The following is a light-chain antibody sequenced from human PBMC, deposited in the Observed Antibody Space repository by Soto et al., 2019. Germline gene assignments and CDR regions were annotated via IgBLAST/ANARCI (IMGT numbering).Light chain of an antibody. J-gene: IGKJ1*01. CDR2: GAS. Sequence: EIVMTQSPATLSVSPGERATLSCRASQSVSSNLAWYQQKPGQAPRLLIYGASTRATGIPARFSGSGSGTEFTLTIRSLQSEDFAVYYCKQYNNWWTFGQGTKVEIK. CDR1: QSVSSN. CDR3: KQYNNWWT. V-gene: IGKV3-15*01.